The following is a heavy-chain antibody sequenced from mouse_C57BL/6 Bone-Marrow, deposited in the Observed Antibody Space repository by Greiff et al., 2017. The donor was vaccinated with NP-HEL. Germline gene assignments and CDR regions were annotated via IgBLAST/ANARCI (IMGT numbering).Heavy chain of an antibody. CDR1: GYTFTSYW. Sequence: QVQLKQPGAELVKPGASVKMSCKASGYTFTSYWITWVKQRPGQGLEWIGDIYPGSGSTNYNEKFKSKATLTVDTSSSTAYMQLSSLTSEDSAVYYCARGDYEGPWFAYWGQGTLVTVSA. D-gene: IGHD2-4*01. CDR2: IYPGSGST. J-gene: IGHJ3*01. V-gene: IGHV1-55*01. CDR3: ARGDYEGPWFAY.